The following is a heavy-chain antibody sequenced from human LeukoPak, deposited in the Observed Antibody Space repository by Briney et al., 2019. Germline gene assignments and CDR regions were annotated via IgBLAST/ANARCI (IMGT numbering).Heavy chain of an antibody. V-gene: IGHV3-7*03. Sequence: GGSLRLSCAAPGFTFSSSWMSWVRQAPEKGLEWVAHIKQDGSQKYYVDSVKGRFTISRDNAKNSLYLQMNSLKTEDTAVYYCTTALYDWNGVNYWGQGTLVTVSS. J-gene: IGHJ4*02. CDR2: IKQDGSQK. CDR3: TTALYDWNGVNY. D-gene: IGHD1-1*01. CDR1: GFTFSSSW.